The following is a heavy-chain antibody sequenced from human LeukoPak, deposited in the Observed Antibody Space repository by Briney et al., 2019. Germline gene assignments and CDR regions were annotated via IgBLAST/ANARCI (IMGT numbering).Heavy chain of an antibody. CDR3: ARGTYGSGSYYSGYYYYGMDV. V-gene: IGHV3-33*01. CDR1: GFTFSSYG. D-gene: IGHD3-10*01. J-gene: IGHJ6*02. CDR2: IWYDGSNK. Sequence: GRSLRLSYAASGFTFSSYGMHWVRQAPGKGLEWVAVIWYDGSNKYYADSVKGRFTISRDNSKNTLYLQMNSLRAEDTAVYYCARGTYGSGSYYSGYYYYGMDVWGQGTTVTVSS.